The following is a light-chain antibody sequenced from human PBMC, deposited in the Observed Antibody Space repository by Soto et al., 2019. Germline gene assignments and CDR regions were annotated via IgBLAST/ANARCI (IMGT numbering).Light chain of an antibody. CDR3: QQYGSSGT. Sequence: IVLTPSPATLSLSPGERATLSCRARQTVSTYLSWYQHKPGQAPRLLIFGASSRATGIPDRFSGSGSGTDFTLTISRLEPEDFAVYYCQQYGSSGTFGQGTKVDIK. CDR1: QTVSTY. J-gene: IGKJ1*01. V-gene: IGKV3-20*01. CDR2: GAS.